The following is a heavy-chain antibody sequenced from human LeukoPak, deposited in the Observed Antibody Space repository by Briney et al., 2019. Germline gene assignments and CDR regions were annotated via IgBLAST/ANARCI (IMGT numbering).Heavy chain of an antibody. D-gene: IGHD2/OR15-2a*01. CDR2: INPSGGST. V-gene: IGHV1-46*01. J-gene: IGHJ6*02. CDR3: ASNRLLRGSFYYYGMDV. CDR1: GYTFTSYY. Sequence: GASVKVSCKASGYTFTSYYMHWVRQAPGQGLEWMGIINPSGGSTSYAQKFQGRVTMTRDTSTSTVYMELSSLRSEDTAVYYCASNRLLRGSFYYYGMDVWGQGTTVTVSS.